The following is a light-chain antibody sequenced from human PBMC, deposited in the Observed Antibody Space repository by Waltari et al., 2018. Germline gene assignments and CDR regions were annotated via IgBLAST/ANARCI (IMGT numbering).Light chain of an antibody. CDR1: ARVGGD. V-gene: IGKV3-20*01. CDR2: DAS. J-gene: IGKJ1*01. CDR3: QKYVNLPAT. Sequence: SGGARARVGGDLAGDQKKPGQAPKLLIYDASTRATGIPERVSGSGSGTDFSLTISRLEPEDFAVYYCQKYVNLPATFGQGTKVEIK.